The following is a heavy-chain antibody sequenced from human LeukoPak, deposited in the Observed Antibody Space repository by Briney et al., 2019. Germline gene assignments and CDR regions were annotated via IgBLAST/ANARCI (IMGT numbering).Heavy chain of an antibody. CDR2: IYASGTA. V-gene: IGHV4-4*07. Sequence: SETLSLTCTVSGGSISGLYWSWVRQPAGKGLEWIGRIYASGTANYNPSLQSRVIMSADRSKNQFSLELRSVTAADTAVYYCARVSPGYLYYMDVWGQGTTVTVSS. CDR1: GGSISGLY. CDR3: ARVSPGYLYYMDV. J-gene: IGHJ6*03. D-gene: IGHD3-9*01.